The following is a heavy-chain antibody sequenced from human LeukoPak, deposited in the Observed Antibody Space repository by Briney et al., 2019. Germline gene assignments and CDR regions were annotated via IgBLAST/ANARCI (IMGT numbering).Heavy chain of an antibody. CDR3: AKDIGGAFVVVPAAIDAFDI. J-gene: IGHJ3*02. Sequence: GGSLRLSCAASVFTFSSYAMSWVRQAPGKGLEWVSAISGSGGSTYYADSVKGRFTISRDNSKNTLYLQMNSLRAEDTAVYYCAKDIGGAFVVVPAAIDAFDIWGQGTMVTVSS. CDR1: VFTFSSYA. D-gene: IGHD2-2*01. CDR2: ISGSGGST. V-gene: IGHV3-23*01.